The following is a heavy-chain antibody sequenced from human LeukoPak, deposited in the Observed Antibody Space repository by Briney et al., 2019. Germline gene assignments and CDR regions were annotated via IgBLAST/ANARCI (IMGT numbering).Heavy chain of an antibody. D-gene: IGHD4-17*01. CDR1: GFSFSTSA. J-gene: IGHJ4*02. Sequence: GGSLRLSCAASGFSFSTSAMSWVRQAPGKGLEWVSIISSGGSTTFYVDSVKGRFTISRDNSKNTLYLQMNSLRAEDTALYYCAKDGWVTTTTREDYWGQGTLVTVSS. CDR3: AKDGWVTTTTREDY. V-gene: IGHV3-23*01. CDR2: ISSGGSTT.